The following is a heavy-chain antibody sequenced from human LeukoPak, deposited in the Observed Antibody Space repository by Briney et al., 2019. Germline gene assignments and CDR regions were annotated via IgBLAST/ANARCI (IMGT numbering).Heavy chain of an antibody. CDR3: ARSKMLLREGFDY. CDR2: IKYNGYT. D-gene: IGHD3-16*01. V-gene: IGHV4-59*01. CDR1: GGSINNDY. J-gene: IGHJ4*02. Sequence: SETLSLTCTVSGGSINNDYWSWIRQPPGKGLEWLGYIKYNGYTNYNPSLKSRVTMSIDASKKQFSPKLSSVTAADTAVYYCARSKMLLREGFDYWGQGTLVTVSS.